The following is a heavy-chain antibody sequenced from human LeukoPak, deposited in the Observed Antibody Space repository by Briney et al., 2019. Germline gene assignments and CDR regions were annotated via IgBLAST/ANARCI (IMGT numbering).Heavy chain of an antibody. J-gene: IGHJ4*02. Sequence: SETLSLTCTVSGGSISSYYWSWIRQPPGKGLEWIGYIYYSGSTNYNPSLKSRVTISVDTSKNQFSLKLSSVTAADTAVYYCARVVDDYDCSGYGYFDYWGQGTLVTVSS. CDR1: GGSISSYY. CDR3: ARVVDDYDCSGYGYFDY. D-gene: IGHD3-22*01. V-gene: IGHV4-59*01. CDR2: IYYSGST.